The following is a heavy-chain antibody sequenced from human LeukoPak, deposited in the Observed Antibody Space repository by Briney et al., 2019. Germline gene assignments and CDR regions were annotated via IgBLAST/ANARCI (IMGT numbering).Heavy chain of an antibody. J-gene: IGHJ6*02. V-gene: IGHV3-11*01. CDR1: GFTFSDYY. CDR3: ALGTINKDYYFGMDV. Sequence: GGSLRLSCAASGFTFSDYYMTWIRQAPGKGLEWLSYISNTGSTVFYANSVMGRFTVSRDRAKRSLYLQIKSLRDDDTAVYHCALGTINKDYYFGMDVWGQGTTVTVSS. D-gene: IGHD2-8*01. CDR2: ISNTGSTV.